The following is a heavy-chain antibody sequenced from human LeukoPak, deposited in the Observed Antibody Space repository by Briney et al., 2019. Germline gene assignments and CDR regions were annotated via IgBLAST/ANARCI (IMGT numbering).Heavy chain of an antibody. D-gene: IGHD5-12*01. CDR1: GFTLRYYW. Sequence: GGSLRLSCAVSGFTLRYYWMSWVRQAPGKGLEWVATIKEDGSEKFYVDSVKGRFTISRDNAKNSLYLQMNSLKAEDTAVYYCARGLLSGVEVWIALHWGQGTLVTVSS. V-gene: IGHV3-7*01. CDR2: IKEDGSEK. CDR3: ARGLLSGVEVWIALH. J-gene: IGHJ4*02.